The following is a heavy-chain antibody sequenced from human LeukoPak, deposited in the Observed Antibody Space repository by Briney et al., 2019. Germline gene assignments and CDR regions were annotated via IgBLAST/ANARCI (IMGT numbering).Heavy chain of an antibody. CDR1: GFSFSNYS. CDR3: ARSSAREYCSSATCYLIGAFDI. D-gene: IGHD2-2*01. CDR2: ISNSGSSM. J-gene: IGHJ3*02. V-gene: IGHV3-21*01. Sequence: GRSLRLSCTASGFSFSNYSMNWVRQAPGKGLEWVSSISNSGSSMYYADSVKGRFSISRDNAKKSLYLQTNSLRAEDTAVYYCARSSAREYCSSATCYLIGAFDIWGQGTVVTISS.